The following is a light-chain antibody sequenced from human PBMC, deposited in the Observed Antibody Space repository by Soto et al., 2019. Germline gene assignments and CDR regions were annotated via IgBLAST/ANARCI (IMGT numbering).Light chain of an antibody. Sequence: EIVLTQSPATLSLSPGERATLSCRASQSINSYLIWYQQKPGQAPRLLIHDASSRATGIPARFSGSGSGTDFTLTISSLEPEDFAVYYCQQRRDWPLTFGGGTNVE. CDR2: DAS. CDR3: QQRRDWPLT. V-gene: IGKV3-11*01. CDR1: QSINSY. J-gene: IGKJ4*01.